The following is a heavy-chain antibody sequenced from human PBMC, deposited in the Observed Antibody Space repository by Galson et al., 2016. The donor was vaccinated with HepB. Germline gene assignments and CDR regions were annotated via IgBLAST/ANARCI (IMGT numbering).Heavy chain of an antibody. CDR3: AKDARYCSCASSTYGMDV. V-gene: IGHV3-30*18. D-gene: IGHD2-15*01. CDR1: GFTFSSYG. Sequence: SLRLSCAASGFTFSSYGMHWVRQAPGKGLEWVAVISYDGSNKYYADSVKGRFTISRDNAKNTLYLQMNSLRAEDTAVYYCAKDARYCSCASSTYGMDVWGQGTTVTVTS. CDR2: ISYDGSNK. J-gene: IGHJ6*02.